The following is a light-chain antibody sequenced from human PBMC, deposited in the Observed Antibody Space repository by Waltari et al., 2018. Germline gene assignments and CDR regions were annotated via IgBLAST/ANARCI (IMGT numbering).Light chain of an antibody. CDR3: AAWDDTLYVAL. CDR1: SSTTGSMY. J-gene: IGLJ2*01. V-gene: IGLV1-47*01. Sequence: QSVLTQPPSASGTPGQRVSISCSGSSSTTGSMYVFCYHQLPGAAPKLLIYDTNQPPSGVPDRFSGSKSGTSASLAITGLRSEDEAAYHCAAWDDTLYVALFGGGTKLSVL. CDR2: DTN.